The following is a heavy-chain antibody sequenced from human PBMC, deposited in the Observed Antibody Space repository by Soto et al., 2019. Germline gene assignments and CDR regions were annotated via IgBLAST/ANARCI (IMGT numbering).Heavy chain of an antibody. CDR1: GFTFSSYA. CDR2: FSGSGERT. Sequence: VHLLESGGGLVQPGGSLRLSCAASGFTFSSYAMFWVRQAPGRGLEWVSGFSGSGERTYYADSVKGRFTISRDNSKDTLYLQMNSLRAEDSAVYYCAKGLTYESRLDSWGQGTLVTVSS. V-gene: IGHV3-23*01. D-gene: IGHD3-3*01. J-gene: IGHJ4*02. CDR3: AKGLTYESRLDS.